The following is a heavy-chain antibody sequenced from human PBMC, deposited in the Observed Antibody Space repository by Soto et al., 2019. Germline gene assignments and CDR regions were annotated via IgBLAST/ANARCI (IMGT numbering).Heavy chain of an antibody. CDR1: GFSLTTRGMT. V-gene: IGHV2-5*01. D-gene: IGHD6-13*01. CDR2: ST. CDR3: TMRQDTSRGPIY. J-gene: IGHJ4*02. Sequence: SGPTLVNPTQTLTLTCTVSGFSLTTRGMTLGWIRQPPGKAPEWLALSTQYSPSLQSRLTFTEDTSKNQVVLTMTNMDPVDTATYYCTMRQDTSRGPIYWGQGIMVTVYS.